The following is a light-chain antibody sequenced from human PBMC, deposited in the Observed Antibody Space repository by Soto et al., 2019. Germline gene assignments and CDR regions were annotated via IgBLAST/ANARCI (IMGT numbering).Light chain of an antibody. CDR2: AAS. V-gene: IGKV1-39*01. J-gene: IGKJ1*01. CDR3: QQSFSTPRT. Sequence: DIQMTQFPSSLSASVGDRVTITCRASETISDYLNWYQHKPGTAPKLLIFAASSLQSGVPSRFSGSRSGTDFALTISSLQPEDFGTYYCQQSFSTPRTFGQGTKVDIK. CDR1: ETISDY.